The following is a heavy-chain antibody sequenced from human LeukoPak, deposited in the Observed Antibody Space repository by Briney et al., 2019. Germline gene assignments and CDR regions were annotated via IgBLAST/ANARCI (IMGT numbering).Heavy chain of an antibody. J-gene: IGHJ4*02. CDR1: GGSFSSYY. V-gene: IGHV4-59*01. D-gene: IGHD1-26*01. Sequence: PSETLSLTCAVYGGSFSSYYWSWIRQPPGKGLEWIGYIYYSGSTNYNPSLKSRVTISVDTSKKQFSLKLSSVTAADTAVYYCARGYSGSYFADYWGQGTLVTVSS. CDR2: IYYSGST. CDR3: ARGYSGSYFADY.